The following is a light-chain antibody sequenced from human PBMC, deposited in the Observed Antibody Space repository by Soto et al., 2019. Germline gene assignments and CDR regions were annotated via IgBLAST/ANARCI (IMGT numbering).Light chain of an antibody. CDR1: SRDVGGYNY. CDR3: SSYTTSSTVV. Sequence: QSALTQPASVSGSPGQSITISCTGTSRDVGGYNYVSWYQQHLGKAPKLMIYEVSNRPSGVSNRFSGSKSGNTASLTISGLQAEDEADYYCSSYTTSSTVVFGGGTKLTVL. V-gene: IGLV2-14*01. CDR2: EVS. J-gene: IGLJ2*01.